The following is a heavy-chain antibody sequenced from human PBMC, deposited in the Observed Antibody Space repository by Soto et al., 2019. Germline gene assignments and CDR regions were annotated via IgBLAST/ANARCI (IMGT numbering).Heavy chain of an antibody. V-gene: IGHV4-59*01. CDR1: RGSISNYY. Sequence: PSETLSLTCTVSRGSISNYYWSWIRQPPGKGPEWIGYVYYSGTTDYNPSLERRVTISLDTSKNQFSLKLKSVTPADTAVYYCATRPPGVWAGVVDYWRQGTLVTVS. J-gene: IGHJ4*02. D-gene: IGHD1-26*01. CDR2: VYYSGTT. CDR3: ATRPPGVWAGVVDY.